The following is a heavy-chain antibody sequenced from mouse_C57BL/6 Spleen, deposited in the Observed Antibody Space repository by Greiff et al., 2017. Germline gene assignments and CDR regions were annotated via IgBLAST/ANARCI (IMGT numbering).Heavy chain of an antibody. CDR1: GYTFTSYW. CDR2: INPSNGGT. Sequence: QVQLQQPGTELVKPGASVKLSCKASGYTFTSYWMHWVKQRPGQGLEWIGSINPSNGGTNYNEKFKSKATLTVDKSSSTASMQLSSLTSEDSAVXYGASSAPTWRCDYWGQGTTLTVSS. D-gene: IGHD4-1*02. J-gene: IGHJ2*01. CDR3: ASSAPTWRCDY. V-gene: IGHV1-53*01.